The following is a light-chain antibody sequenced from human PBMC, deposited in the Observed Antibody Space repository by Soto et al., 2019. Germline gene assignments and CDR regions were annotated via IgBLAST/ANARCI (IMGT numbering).Light chain of an antibody. Sequence: SYELTQPLSVSVALGQTARITCGGNKIGSKSMHWYQQKPGQAPVLVIYRDNNRPSGIPERFSGSNSGNTATLTISRAQAGDEADYYCQVWDSSTAVFGGGTKLTVL. J-gene: IGLJ2*01. CDR3: QVWDSSTAV. V-gene: IGLV3-9*01. CDR2: RDN. CDR1: KIGSKS.